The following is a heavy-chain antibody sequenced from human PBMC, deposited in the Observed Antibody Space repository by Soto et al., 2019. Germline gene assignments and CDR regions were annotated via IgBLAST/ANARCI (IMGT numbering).Heavy chain of an antibody. D-gene: IGHD2-8*01. CDR3: TTDRRFEYCTNGVCALHPLAYYYGMDV. CDR1: GCTFSNAG. CDR2: IKSKTDGGTT. Sequence: GGSLRLSCAASGCTFSNAGMSWVRQAPGKGLEWVGRIKSKTDGGTTDYAAPVKGRFTISRDDSKNTLYLQMNSLKTEDTAVYYCTTDRRFEYCTNGVCALHPLAYYYGMDVWGQGTTVTVSS. V-gene: IGHV3-15*01. J-gene: IGHJ6*02.